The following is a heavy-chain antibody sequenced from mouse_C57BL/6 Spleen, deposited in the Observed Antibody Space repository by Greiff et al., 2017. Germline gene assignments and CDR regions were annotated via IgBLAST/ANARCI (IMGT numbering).Heavy chain of an antibody. CDR2: IHPNSGST. CDR1: GYTFTSYW. J-gene: IGHJ1*03. V-gene: IGHV1-64*01. D-gene: IGHD1-1*01. CDR3: ARLDYYGSSYWYFDV. Sequence: QVQLKQSGAELVKPGASVKLSCKASGYTFTSYWMHWVKQRPGQGLEWIGMIHPNSGSTNYNEKFKSKATLTVDKSSSTAYMQLSSLTSEDSAVYYCARLDYYGSSYWYFDVWGTGTTVTVSS.